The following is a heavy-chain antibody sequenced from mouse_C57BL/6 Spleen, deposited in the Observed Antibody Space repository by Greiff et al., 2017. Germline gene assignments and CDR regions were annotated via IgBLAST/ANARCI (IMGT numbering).Heavy chain of an antibody. J-gene: IGHJ4*01. Sequence: QVQLQQSGAELVKPGASVKISCKASGYAFSSYWMNWVKQRPGKGLEWIGQIYPGDGDTNYNGKFKGKATLTADKSSSTAYMQLSSLTSEDSAVYFCARWWVVGHYYAMDYWGQGTSVTVSS. D-gene: IGHD1-1*01. CDR3: ARWWVVGHYYAMDY. CDR1: GYAFSSYW. V-gene: IGHV1-80*01. CDR2: IYPGDGDT.